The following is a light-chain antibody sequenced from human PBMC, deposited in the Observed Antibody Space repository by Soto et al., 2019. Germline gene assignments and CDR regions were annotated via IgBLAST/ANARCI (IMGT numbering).Light chain of an antibody. CDR2: LGS. V-gene: IGKV2-28*01. Sequence: DIVMTQSPLSLPVTPGEPASISCRSSQSLLHSNGYNYLDWYLQKPGQSPQLLIYLGSNRASGVPDRFSGSGSGTEFTLKISRVEAEDVGVYYCMRGLQTPRFFTFGPGTKVDIK. J-gene: IGKJ3*01. CDR1: QSLLHSNGYNY. CDR3: MRGLQTPRFFT.